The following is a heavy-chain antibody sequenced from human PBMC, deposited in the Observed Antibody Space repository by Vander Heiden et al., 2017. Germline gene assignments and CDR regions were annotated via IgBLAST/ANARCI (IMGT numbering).Heavy chain of an antibody. V-gene: IGHV3-23*01. CDR2: ISGSGGST. Sequence: EVQLLESGGGLVQPGGSLRLSCAASGFTFSSYAMSWVRQAPGKGLEWVSAISGSGGSTYYADSVKGRFTISRDNSKNTLYLQMNSLRAEDTAVYYCAKDRGYCSGGSCYSRYYFDYWGQGTLVTVSS. CDR3: AKDRGYCSGGSCYSRYYFDY. J-gene: IGHJ4*02. CDR1: GFTFSSYA. D-gene: IGHD2-15*01.